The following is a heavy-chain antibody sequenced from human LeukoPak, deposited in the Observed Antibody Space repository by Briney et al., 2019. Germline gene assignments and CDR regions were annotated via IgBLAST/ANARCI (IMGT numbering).Heavy chain of an antibody. CDR1: GGSISSYY. Sequence: SETLSLTCTVSGGSISSYYWSWIRQRPGKGLEWIGYIYYSGSTNYNPSLKSRVTISVDTSKNQFSLKLSSVTAADTAVYYCARDRAYSSGWYVPYYWGQGTLVTVSS. CDR3: ARDRAYSSGWYVPYY. V-gene: IGHV4-59*12. J-gene: IGHJ4*02. CDR2: IYYSGST. D-gene: IGHD6-19*01.